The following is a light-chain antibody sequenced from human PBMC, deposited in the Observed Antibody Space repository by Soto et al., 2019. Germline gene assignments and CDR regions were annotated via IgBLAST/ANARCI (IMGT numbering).Light chain of an antibody. Sequence: SVLTQPPSVSGAPGHRVTISCTGSSSNIGAGYDVHWYQQPPGTAPKPLIYGNSNRPSGVPDRFSGSKSGTSASLAIIGLQAEDEADYYCQSYDSSLSGYVFGTGTKVTLL. J-gene: IGLJ1*01. CDR2: GNS. V-gene: IGLV1-40*01. CDR1: SSNIGAGYD. CDR3: QSYDSSLSGYV.